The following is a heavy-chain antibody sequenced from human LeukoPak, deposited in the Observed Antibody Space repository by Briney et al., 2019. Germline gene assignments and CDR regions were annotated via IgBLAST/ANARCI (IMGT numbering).Heavy chain of an antibody. D-gene: IGHD6-13*01. J-gene: IGHJ4*02. CDR3: ARDKTYSSSWYSLGY. V-gene: IGHV1-46*01. Sequence: ASVKVSCKASGYTFTGYYIHWVRQAPGQGLEWMGIINPSGGTTTYAQKFQGRVTVTRDTSTNTVYMELSSLRSEDTAVYYCARDKTYSSSWYSLGYWGQGTPVTVSS. CDR1: GYTFTGYY. CDR2: INPSGGTT.